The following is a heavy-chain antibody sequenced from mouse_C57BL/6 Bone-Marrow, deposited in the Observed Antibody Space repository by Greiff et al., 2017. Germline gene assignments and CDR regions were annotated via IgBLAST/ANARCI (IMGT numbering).Heavy chain of an antibody. CDR2: IYPGDGDT. CDR1: GYAFRSSW. D-gene: IGHD1-1*01. CDR3: ARSGAVRVDY. J-gene: IGHJ2*01. V-gene: IGHV1-82*01. Sequence: VQLVESGPELVKPGASVKLSCTASGYAFRSSWMNWVQQRPGKGLEWIGRIYPGDGDTNYNGQFNGKATLTADKSTSTAYMQLSSLTSEDSAVYFCARSGAVRVDYWGQGTTLTGSS.